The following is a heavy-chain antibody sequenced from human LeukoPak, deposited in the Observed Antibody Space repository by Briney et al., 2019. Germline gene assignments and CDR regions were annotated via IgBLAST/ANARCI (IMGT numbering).Heavy chain of an antibody. Sequence: SETLSLTCAVYGGSFSGYYWSWIRQPPGKGLEWIGEINHSGSTNYNPSLKSRVTISVDTSKNQLSLKLSSVTAADTAVYYCARQRIVGATTYPWGQGTLVTVSS. D-gene: IGHD1-26*01. CDR3: ARQRIVGATTYP. V-gene: IGHV4-34*01. CDR2: INHSGST. CDR1: GGSFSGYY. J-gene: IGHJ5*02.